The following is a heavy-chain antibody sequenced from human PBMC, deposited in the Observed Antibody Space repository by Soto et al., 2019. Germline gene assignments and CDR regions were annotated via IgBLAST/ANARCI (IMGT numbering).Heavy chain of an antibody. CDR1: GFTFSDHH. CDR2: IRNRPTGYTT. D-gene: IGHD6-19*01. J-gene: IGHJ4*02. V-gene: IGHV3-72*01. Sequence: GGSLRLSCAASGFTFSDHHMDWVRQAPGKGLEWVGRIRNRPTGYTTEYAASVKGRFIISRDDSDNSLFLQMNSLKTEDTAVYYCARNVISNDWKYCDHWGQGTLVTVSS. CDR3: ARNVISNDWKYCDH.